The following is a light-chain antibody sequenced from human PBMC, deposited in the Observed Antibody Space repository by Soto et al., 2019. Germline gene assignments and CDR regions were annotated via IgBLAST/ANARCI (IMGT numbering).Light chain of an antibody. Sequence: QSALTQPASVSGSPGQSTTISCTGTSSDIGSYNLVSWYQQYSGKAPKLIIYEVTKRPSGVSNRFSGSKSVNTASLTISGLQVEDEADYYCCSYAGNNTRVFGGGTKLTVL. V-gene: IGLV2-23*02. CDR2: EVT. CDR1: SSDIGSYNL. J-gene: IGLJ2*01. CDR3: CSYAGNNTRV.